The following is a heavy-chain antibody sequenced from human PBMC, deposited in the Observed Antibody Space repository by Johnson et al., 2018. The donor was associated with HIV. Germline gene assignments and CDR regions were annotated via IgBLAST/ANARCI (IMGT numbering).Heavy chain of an antibody. D-gene: IGHD2-2*01. CDR3: TRDLSSIVVVPAAAI. CDR1: GFTFGDYA. Sequence: VQLVESGGGLVQPGRSLRLSCTASGFTFGDYAMSWFRQAPGKGLEWVGFIRSTAYGGTTGYGASVKGRFTISRDDSKSIAYLQMNSLKTEDTAVYYCTRDLSSIVVVPAAAIWGQGTMVTVSS. J-gene: IGHJ3*02. V-gene: IGHV3-49*03. CDR2: IRSTAYGGTT.